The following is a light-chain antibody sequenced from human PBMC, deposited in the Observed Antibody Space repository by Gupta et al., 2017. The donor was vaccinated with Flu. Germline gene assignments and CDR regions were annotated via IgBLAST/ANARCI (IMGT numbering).Light chain of an antibody. CDR2: DVS. Sequence: DIVMTQSPATLSVSPGERATLSCRASQSVTTNVAWYQQKPGQAPRLIIYDVSIRATGVSARFSGSGSETEFTVTISSLQSEDSAVYYCHQYHSWPLGTFGQGTKVEI. V-gene: IGKV3-15*01. J-gene: IGKJ1*01. CDR1: QSVTTN. CDR3: HQYHSWPLGT.